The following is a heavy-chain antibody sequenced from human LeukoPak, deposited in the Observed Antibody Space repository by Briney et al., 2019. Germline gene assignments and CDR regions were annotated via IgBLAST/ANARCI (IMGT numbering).Heavy chain of an antibody. CDR2: IIPIFGTA. CDR1: GGTFSSYA. J-gene: IGHJ6*02. Sequence: SVKVSCKASGGTFSSYAISWVRQAPGQGLEWMGGIIPIFGTANYAQKFQGRVTITADESTSTAYMELSSLRSEDTAVYYCASRSPAPIVVVIDYYGMDVWGQGTTVTVSS. D-gene: IGHD3-22*01. V-gene: IGHV1-69*01. CDR3: ASRSPAPIVVVIDYYGMDV.